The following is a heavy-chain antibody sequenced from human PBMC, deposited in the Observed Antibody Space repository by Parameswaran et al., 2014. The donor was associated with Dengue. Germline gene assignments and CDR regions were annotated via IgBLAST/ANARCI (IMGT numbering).Heavy chain of an antibody. J-gene: IGHJ3*01. V-gene: IGHV1-18*01. D-gene: IGHD3-10*01. CDR3: ARDKWHYGSDQIGFDV. Sequence: WVRQAPGQGLEWLGWISAYNGNTNYAHKVQARVTMTTDTSTTTAYMELRSLRSDDTAVYYCARDKWHYGSDQIGFDVWGPGTMVTVSS. CDR2: ISAYNGNT.